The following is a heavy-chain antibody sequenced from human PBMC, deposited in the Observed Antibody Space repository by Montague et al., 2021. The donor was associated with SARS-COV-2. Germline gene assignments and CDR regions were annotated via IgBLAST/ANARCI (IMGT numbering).Heavy chain of an antibody. J-gene: IGHJ5*02. V-gene: IGHV2-5*02. CDR3: ARYGDYGSWFDP. CDR1: GFSLNTSGEG. CDR2: IYWDDDK. Sequence: PALVKPTQTLALTCTFSGFSLNTSGEGVGWVRQPPGKALEWLALIYWDDDKRYSPSLKSRSTFSKDTTKNEVVLTVANMDPVDTATYYCARYGDYGSWFDPWGQGTLATVSS. D-gene: IGHD4-17*01.